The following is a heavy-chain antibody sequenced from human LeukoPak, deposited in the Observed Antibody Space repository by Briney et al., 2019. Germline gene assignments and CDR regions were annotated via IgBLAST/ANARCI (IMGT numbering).Heavy chain of an antibody. J-gene: IGHJ4*02. V-gene: IGHV3-74*01. CDR3: AREPYGDYGNGY. CDR1: GFTFSRYW. CDR2: LNNDGSST. Sequence: GGSLRLSCAASGFTFSRYWMHWVRQAPGKGLVWVSRLNNDGSSTSYADSVKGRFTISRDNAKNTLYLQMNSLRAEDTAVYYCAREPYGDYGNGYWGQGTLVTVSS. D-gene: IGHD4-17*01.